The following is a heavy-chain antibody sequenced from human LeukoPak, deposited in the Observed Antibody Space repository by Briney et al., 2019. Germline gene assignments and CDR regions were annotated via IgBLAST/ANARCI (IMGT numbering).Heavy chain of an antibody. V-gene: IGHV4-34*01. CDR3: ARDSGSGRPYYFDS. Sequence: PSETLSLTCAVYGGSFSGYYWSWIRQPPGKGLEWIGEINHSGSTDYNPSLKSRVTISVDTSKNQFSLKLNSVTAADTAVYYCARDSGSGRPYYFDSWGQGTLVTVSS. CDR1: GGSFSGYY. D-gene: IGHD3-10*01. J-gene: IGHJ4*02. CDR2: INHSGST.